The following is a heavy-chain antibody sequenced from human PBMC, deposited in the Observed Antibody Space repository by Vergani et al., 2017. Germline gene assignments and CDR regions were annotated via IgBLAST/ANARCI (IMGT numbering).Heavy chain of an antibody. J-gene: IGHJ1*01. V-gene: IGHV3-23*04. Sequence: EVQLVESGGGLVQPGRSLRLSCAASGFTFDDYAMHWVRQAPGKGLEWVSGISGSGGSTYYADSVKGRFTISRDNSKNTLYLQMNSLRAEDTAVYYCAKDQKDIVVVPAAAFQHWGQGTLVTVSS. CDR3: AKDQKDIVVVPAAAFQH. D-gene: IGHD2-2*01. CDR1: GFTFDDYA. CDR2: ISGSGGST.